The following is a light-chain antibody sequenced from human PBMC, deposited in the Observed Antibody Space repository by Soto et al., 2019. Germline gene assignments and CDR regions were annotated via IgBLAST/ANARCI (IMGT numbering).Light chain of an antibody. CDR3: MQGTHWPWT. J-gene: IGKJ1*01. Sequence: DVVMTQPPLFLPVTLGQPASISCRSSQSLAHSDGNTYLTWFQQRPGQSPRRLIYKASNRDSGVADRFSGSGSGTDFTLKISRVEAEDVAVYYCMQGTHWPWTFGQGTKVDIK. CDR1: QSLAHSDGNTY. CDR2: KAS. V-gene: IGKV2-30*02.